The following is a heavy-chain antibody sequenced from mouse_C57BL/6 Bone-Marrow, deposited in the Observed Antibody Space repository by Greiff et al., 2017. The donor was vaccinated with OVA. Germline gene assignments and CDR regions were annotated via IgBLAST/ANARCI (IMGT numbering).Heavy chain of an antibody. J-gene: IGHJ2*01. CDR1: GYTFTSYW. CDR2: IYPGSGST. V-gene: IGHV1-55*01. Sequence: QVQLQQPGAELVKPGASVKMSCKASGYTFTSYWIPWVKQRPGQGLEWIGDIYPGSGSTNYTEKFKSKATLTVDTSSSTAYMQLSSLTSEDSAVDYCARHRWRTGPYYFDYWGQGTTLTVSS. CDR3: ARHRWRTGPYYFDY. D-gene: IGHD4-1*01.